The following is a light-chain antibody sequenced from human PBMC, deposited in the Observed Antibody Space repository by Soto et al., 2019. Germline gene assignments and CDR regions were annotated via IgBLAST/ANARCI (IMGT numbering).Light chain of an antibody. V-gene: IGLV1-47*02. CDR1: DSNIGSNS. CDR3: AAWDASLSACV. Sequence: VLTQPPSASGTAGQVVTISCSGGDSNIGSNSVYWYQHLPRMAPKLLIYYNNQRPSGVPDRFSGSRSGTSASLAIVGLRSEDEAVYYCAAWDASLSACVFXNGTKVTVL. CDR2: YNN. J-gene: IGLJ1*01.